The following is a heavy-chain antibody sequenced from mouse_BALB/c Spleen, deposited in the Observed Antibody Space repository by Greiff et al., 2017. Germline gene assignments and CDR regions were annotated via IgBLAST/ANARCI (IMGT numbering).Heavy chain of an antibody. CDR3: ARHDGDYGFAY. J-gene: IGHJ3*01. CDR1: GYTFTDYA. Sequence: VQVVESGAELVRPGVSVKISCKGSGYTFTDYAMHWVKQSHAKSLEWIGVISTYYGDASYNQKFKGKATMTVDKSSSTAYMELARLTSEDSAIYYCARHDGDYGFAYWGQGTLVTVSA. D-gene: IGHD2-13*01. V-gene: IGHV1S137*01. CDR2: ISTYYGDA.